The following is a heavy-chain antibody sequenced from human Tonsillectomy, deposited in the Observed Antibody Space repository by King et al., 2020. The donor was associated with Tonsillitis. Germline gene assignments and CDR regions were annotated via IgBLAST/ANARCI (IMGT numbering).Heavy chain of an antibody. D-gene: IGHD6-19*01. CDR1: GDSVSSNSAA. J-gene: IGHJ5*02. CDR3: ARGRVAIAVATNWLDP. CDR2: TYYRSKWYN. V-gene: IGHV6-1*01. Sequence: VQLPQSGPGLVKPSQILSLTCAISGDSVSSNSAAWNWIRQSPSRGLEWLGRTYYRSKWYNDYAVSVKSRITINPDTSKNQFSLQLNSVTPEDTAMYYCARGRVAIAVATNWLDPWGQGTLVTVSS.